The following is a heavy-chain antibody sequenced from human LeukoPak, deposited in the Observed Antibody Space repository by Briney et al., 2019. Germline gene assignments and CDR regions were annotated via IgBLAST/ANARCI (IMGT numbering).Heavy chain of an antibody. CDR2: ISYDGSDK. CDR3: ARDFRRRMVRGVIIGDAFDI. CDR1: GFAFGNYA. V-gene: IGHV3-30*04. D-gene: IGHD3-10*01. J-gene: IGHJ3*02. Sequence: GGSLRLSCAASGFAFGNYAMHWVRQAPGKGLEWVAVISYDGSDKYYADSVKGRFTISRDNSKDTLYVQMNSLRVDDTAVYYCARDFRRRMVRGVIIGDAFDIWGQGTMVTVSS.